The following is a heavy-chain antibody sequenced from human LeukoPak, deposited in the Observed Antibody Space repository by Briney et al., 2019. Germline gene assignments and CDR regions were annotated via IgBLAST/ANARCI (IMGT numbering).Heavy chain of an antibody. J-gene: IGHJ4*02. CDR2: IGAYNGGT. V-gene: IGHV1-18*04. CDR1: GYTFTSFG. D-gene: IGHD2-15*01. Sequence: GASVEVSCKPSGYTFTSFGISWVRQAPGQGLEWMGWIGAYNGGTNYAQKFQGRVTMTTDTSTSTAYMDLRSLRSDDTAVYYCTRDHCSGDNCPSFDYWGQGTLVAVSS. CDR3: TRDHCSGDNCPSFDY.